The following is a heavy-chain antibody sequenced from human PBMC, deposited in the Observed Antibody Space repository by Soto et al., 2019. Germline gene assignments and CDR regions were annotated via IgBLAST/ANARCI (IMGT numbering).Heavy chain of an antibody. J-gene: IGHJ6*02. V-gene: IGHV3-30*18. D-gene: IGHD3-3*01. Sequence: QVQLVESGGGVVQPGRSLRLSCAASGFTFSNYGMHWVRQAPGKGPEWVAVIAYDGSNTYYADSVKGRFTISRDNSKNTLYLQMNSLRAEDTAVYHCAKSGRNPTSYDFWSRFQYGMDVWGQGTTVTVSS. CDR2: IAYDGSNT. CDR3: AKSGRNPTSYDFWSRFQYGMDV. CDR1: GFTFSNYG.